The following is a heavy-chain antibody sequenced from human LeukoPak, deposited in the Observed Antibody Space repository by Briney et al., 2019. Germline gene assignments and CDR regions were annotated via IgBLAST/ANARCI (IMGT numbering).Heavy chain of an antibody. J-gene: IGHJ6*02. V-gene: IGHV3-23*01. D-gene: IGHD7-27*01. CDR1: GFTFSSYA. Sequence: GGSLRLSCVASGFTFSSYAMSWVRQAPGKGLEWVSAISSSGGSINYADSVKGRFTISRDNSKKTLYLQMNSLRAEDTAVYYCAKFMGWGYYYYGMDVWGQGTTVTVSS. CDR3: AKFMGWGYYYYGMDV. CDR2: ISSSGGSI.